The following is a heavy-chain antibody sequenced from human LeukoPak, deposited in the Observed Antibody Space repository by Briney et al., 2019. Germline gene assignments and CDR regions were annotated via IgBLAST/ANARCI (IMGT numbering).Heavy chain of an antibody. J-gene: IGHJ4*02. CDR2: IKSKTDGGTT. V-gene: IGHV3-15*01. Sequence: PGGSLRLSCAASGFTFSNAWMSWVRQAPGKGLEWVGRIKSKTDGGTTDYAAPVKGRFTISRDDSKNTLYLQMNSLKTEDTAVYYCTTDPAMMVVVTRLSDYWGQGTLVTVSS. D-gene: IGHD3-22*01. CDR1: GFTFSNAW. CDR3: TTDPAMMVVVTRLSDY.